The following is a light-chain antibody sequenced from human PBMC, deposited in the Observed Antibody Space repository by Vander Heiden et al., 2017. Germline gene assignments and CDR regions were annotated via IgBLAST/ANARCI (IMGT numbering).Light chain of an antibody. CDR3: QQRSNWLT. J-gene: IGKJ4*01. CDR2: DAS. V-gene: IGKV3-11*01. Sequence: DIVLTQSPATLPLSPGERATLPCGATQSVSSYLAWYQQKPGQAPRLLIYDASNRATGIPARFSGSGSGTDFTLTISSLEPEDFAVYYCQQRSNWLTFGGGTKVEIK. CDR1: QSVSSY.